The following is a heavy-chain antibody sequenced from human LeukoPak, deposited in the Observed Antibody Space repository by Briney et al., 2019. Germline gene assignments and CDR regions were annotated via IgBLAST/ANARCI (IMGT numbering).Heavy chain of an antibody. V-gene: IGHV4-59*08. CDR3: ARYSGSYSGFGY. CDR2: IYYSGSI. Sequence: SETLSLTCTVSGGSISNYYWSWIRQPPGKGLEWIGYIYYSGSINYNPSLKSRVTISVDTSKNQFSLKLRSVTAADTAVYYCARYSGSYSGFGYWGQGTLVTVSS. J-gene: IGHJ4*02. CDR1: GGSISNYY. D-gene: IGHD1-26*01.